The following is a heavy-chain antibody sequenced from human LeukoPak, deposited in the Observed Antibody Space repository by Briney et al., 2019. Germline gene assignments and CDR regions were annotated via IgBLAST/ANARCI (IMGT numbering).Heavy chain of an antibody. Sequence: GGSLRLSCAASGFTFSSYSMNWVRQAPGKGLEWVSYISSSSSTIYYADSVKGRFTISRDNAKNSLYLQMNSLRAADTAVYYCARIVSWEGGYYYGGTYHFDYWGQGTLVTVSS. J-gene: IGHJ4*02. CDR1: GFTFSSYS. CDR2: ISSSSSTI. CDR3: ARIVSWEGGYYYGGTYHFDY. D-gene: IGHD3-22*01. V-gene: IGHV3-48*01.